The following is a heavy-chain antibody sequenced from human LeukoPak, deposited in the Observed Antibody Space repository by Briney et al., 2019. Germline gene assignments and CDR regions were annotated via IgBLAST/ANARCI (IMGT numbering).Heavy chain of an antibody. V-gene: IGHV3-30-3*02. CDR3: AKTLYYYGSGSYYKGLDAFDI. CDR1: GFTFSSYA. Sequence: GGSLRLSCAASGFTFSSYAMHWVRQAPGKGLEWVAVISYDGSNKYYADSVKGRFTISRDNSKNTLYLQMNSLRAEDTAVYYCAKTLYYYGSGSYYKGLDAFDIWGQGTMVTVSS. D-gene: IGHD3-10*01. J-gene: IGHJ3*02. CDR2: ISYDGSNK.